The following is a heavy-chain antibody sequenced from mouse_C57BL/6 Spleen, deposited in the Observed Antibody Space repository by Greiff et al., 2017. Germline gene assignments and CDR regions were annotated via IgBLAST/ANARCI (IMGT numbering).Heavy chain of an antibody. D-gene: IGHD1-1*01. CDR1: GYAFSSSW. CDR3: ARPYYYGSSYAMDY. Sequence: SGPELVKPGASVKISCKASGYAFSSSWMNWVKQRPGKGLEWIGRIYPGDGDTNYNGKFKGKATLTADKSSSTAYMQLSSLTSEDSAVYFCARPYYYGSSYAMDYWGQGTSVTVSS. CDR2: IYPGDGDT. J-gene: IGHJ4*01. V-gene: IGHV1-82*01.